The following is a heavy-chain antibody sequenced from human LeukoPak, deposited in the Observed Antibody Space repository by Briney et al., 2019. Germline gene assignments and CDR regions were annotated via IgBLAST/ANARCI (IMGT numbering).Heavy chain of an antibody. Sequence: SQTLSLTCTVPGGSISSGGYYWSWIRQHPGKGLEWIGYIYYSGSTYYNPSLKSRVTISVDTSKNQFSLKLSSVTAADTAVYYCASYYYGSGSYYKVAYWGQGTLVTVSS. CDR3: ASYYYGSGSYYKVAY. D-gene: IGHD3-10*01. CDR2: IYYSGST. V-gene: IGHV4-31*03. CDR1: GGSISSGGYY. J-gene: IGHJ4*02.